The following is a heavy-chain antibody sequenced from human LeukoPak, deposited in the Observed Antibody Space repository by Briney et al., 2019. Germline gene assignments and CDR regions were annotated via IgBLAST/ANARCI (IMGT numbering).Heavy chain of an antibody. Sequence: SETLSLTCTVSGSSITSGYYWGWIRQPPGKGLEWIGSIYHGGTTYYNPSLKSRVTISVDTPKNQFSLKLNSVTATDTAVYYCVRDGRGIRGSGFDIWGQGTMVTVSS. V-gene: IGHV4-38-2*02. CDR1: GSSITSGYY. CDR3: VRDGRGIRGSGFDI. D-gene: IGHD1-26*01. CDR2: IYHGGTT. J-gene: IGHJ3*02.